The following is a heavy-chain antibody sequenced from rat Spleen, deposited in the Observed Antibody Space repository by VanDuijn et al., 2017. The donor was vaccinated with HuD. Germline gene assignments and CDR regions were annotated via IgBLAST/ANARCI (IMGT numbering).Heavy chain of an antibody. D-gene: IGHD1-11*01. CDR2: ISYGGGNT. Sequence: EVQLVESGGGLVQPGRSMKLSCAASGFTFNNYYMAWVRQAPTKGLEWIASISYGGGNTYYRDSVKGRFTISRDNAKSTLYLQMDSLRSEDTATYYCARHYGGYSEYVMDAWGQGVSVTVSS. V-gene: IGHV5-25*01. CDR1: GFTFNNYY. CDR3: ARHYGGYSEYVMDA. J-gene: IGHJ4*01.